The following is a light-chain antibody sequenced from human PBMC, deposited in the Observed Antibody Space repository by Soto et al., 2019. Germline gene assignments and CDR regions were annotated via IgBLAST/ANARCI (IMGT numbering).Light chain of an antibody. CDR2: DAS. V-gene: IGKV1-5*01. CDR3: QQYNSYWET. Sequence: IQMTQSPSTLSASVGDRVTITCRASQSISSWLAWYQQKPGKAPKLLIYDASSLESGVPSRFSGSGSGTEFTLTISSLQPDGFATYYCQQYNSYWETFGQGTKV. J-gene: IGKJ1*01. CDR1: QSISSW.